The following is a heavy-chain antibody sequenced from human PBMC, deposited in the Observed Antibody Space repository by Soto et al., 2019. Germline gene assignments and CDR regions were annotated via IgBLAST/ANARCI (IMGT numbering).Heavy chain of an antibody. CDR2: IYYSGST. D-gene: IGHD2-8*01. J-gene: IGHJ6*02. Sequence: SETLSLTCAVSGGSIISNSYYWSLIRQPPGKGLEWIGYIYYSGSTNYNPSLKSRVTISVDTSKNQFSLKLSSVTAADTAVYYCARDIMGTNYYYYGMDVWGQGTTVTVSS. V-gene: IGHV4-61*01. CDR3: ARDIMGTNYYYYGMDV. CDR1: GGSIISNSYY.